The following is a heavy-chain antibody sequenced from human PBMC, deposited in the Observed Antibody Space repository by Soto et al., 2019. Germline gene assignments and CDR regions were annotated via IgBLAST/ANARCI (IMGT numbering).Heavy chain of an antibody. CDR2: IYYSGST. CDR3: ARLGAQEIDH. Sequence: QVQLQESGPGLVKPSETLSLTCTVSGGSISSYYWNWIRQPPGKGLEWIGYIYYSGSTYYNPSLKLRVTLSVDTSKNHFSLKLSYVPAADTAVYYWARLGAQEIDHWGHGTLVTFAS. V-gene: IGHV4-59*08. CDR1: GGSISSYY. D-gene: IGHD3-16*01. J-gene: IGHJ5*02.